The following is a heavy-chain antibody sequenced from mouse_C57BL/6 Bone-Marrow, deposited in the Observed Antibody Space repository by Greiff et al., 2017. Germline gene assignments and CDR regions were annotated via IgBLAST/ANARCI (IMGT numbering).Heavy chain of an antibody. J-gene: IGHJ2*01. V-gene: IGHV1-69*01. Sequence: QVQLQQSGAELVMPGASVKLSCKASGYTFTSYWMHWVKQRPGQGLEWIGEIDPADGYTNYNQKFKGKPTMTADKSSSTAYMQLSSLTSEDSAVYYCARVDGSALVFWGRGTTLTVSS. CDR1: GYTFTSYW. CDR3: ARVDGSALVF. D-gene: IGHD3-2*02. CDR2: IDPADGYT.